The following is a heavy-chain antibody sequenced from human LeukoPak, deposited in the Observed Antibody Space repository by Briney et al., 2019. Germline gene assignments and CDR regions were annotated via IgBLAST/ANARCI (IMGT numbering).Heavy chain of an antibody. J-gene: IGHJ5*02. CDR2: IYSTGNT. CDR1: GGSISSHY. Sequence: SETLSLTCTVSGGSISSHYWTWIRQPAGKGLEWIGRIYSTGNTNYNPSLESRVTMSLDTSKNQFSLKLSSVTAADTAVYYCARGKTIFGVAYNWFDPWGQGTLVTVSS. CDR3: ARGKTIFGVAYNWFDP. V-gene: IGHV4-4*07. D-gene: IGHD3-3*01.